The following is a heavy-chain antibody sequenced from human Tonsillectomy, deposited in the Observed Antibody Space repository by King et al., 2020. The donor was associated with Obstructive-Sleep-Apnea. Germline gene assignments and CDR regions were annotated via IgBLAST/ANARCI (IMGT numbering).Heavy chain of an antibody. D-gene: IGHD2-8*01. CDR2: VRGSGDNT. V-gene: IGHV3-23*04. Sequence: VQLVEAGGGLVQPGGSLRLSCAASGFTFNSYAMNWVRQAPGKWLEWVSGVRGSGDNTFYADSVKGRFTISRDNSKRTLYLQMNSLRAEDTAVYFCAKDICTNGVCTYDYWGQGTLVTVSS. CDR1: GFTFNSYA. CDR3: AKDICTNGVCTYDY. J-gene: IGHJ4*02.